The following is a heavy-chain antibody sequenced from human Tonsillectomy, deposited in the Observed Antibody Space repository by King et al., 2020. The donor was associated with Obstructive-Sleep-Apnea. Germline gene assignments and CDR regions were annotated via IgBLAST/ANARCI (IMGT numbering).Heavy chain of an antibody. CDR2: IYPGDSDT. CDR1: GYSFATYC. D-gene: IGHD5-12*01. V-gene: IGHV5-51*01. CDR3: AGGYDRNYFDY. J-gene: IGHJ4*02. Sequence: VQLVESGAEVKESGESLKISCKGSGYSFATYCIGCVRQMPGKGLEWMWIIYPGDSDTRYSPSFQGQVTISADKSFSTAYLQWSSLQASDTAMYYCAGGYDRNYFDYWGQGTLVTVSS.